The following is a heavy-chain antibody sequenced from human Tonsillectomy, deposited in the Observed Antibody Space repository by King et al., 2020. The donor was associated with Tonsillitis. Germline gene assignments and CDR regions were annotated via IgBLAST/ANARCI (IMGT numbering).Heavy chain of an antibody. CDR1: GFTFSSYA. CDR2: ISHDGNNK. CDR3: ARVTTILTANIAPRSTGMDV. V-gene: IGHV3-30*04. Sequence: VQLVESGGGVVQPGRSLRLSCAASGFTFSSYAMHWVRQAPGKGLEWVAVISHDGNNKYYADSVKGRFTISRENSKNTLYLQMNSQRAEDTAVYYCARVTTILTANIAPRSTGMDVWGQGTTVTVSS. D-gene: IGHD1-1*01. J-gene: IGHJ6*02.